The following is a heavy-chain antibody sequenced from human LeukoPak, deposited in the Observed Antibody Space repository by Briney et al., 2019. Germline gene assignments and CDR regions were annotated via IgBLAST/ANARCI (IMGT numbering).Heavy chain of an antibody. J-gene: IGHJ4*02. CDR2: ISSSSSTI. CDR1: GFTFSSYS. V-gene: IGHV3-48*04. D-gene: IGHD4-17*01. Sequence: PGGSLRLSCAASGFTFSSYSMNWVRQAPGKGLEWVSYISSSSSTIYYADSVKGRFTISRDNSKNSLYLQMNSLRAEDTALYYCAKDMSGDYGIPDYWGQGTLVTVSS. CDR3: AKDMSGDYGIPDY.